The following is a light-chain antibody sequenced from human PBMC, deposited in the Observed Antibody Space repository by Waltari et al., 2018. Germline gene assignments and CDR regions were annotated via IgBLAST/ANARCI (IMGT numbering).Light chain of an antibody. J-gene: IGKJ4*01. CDR3: QQYNSYSLLT. CDR2: KAS. CDR1: QSISNW. Sequence: DIQMTQSPSTLSASVGDRVTITCRASQSISNWLAWYQQKPGKAPKLLIYKASTLESGVPSRFSGSGSGTEFTLTISSLQPDDFATYYCQQYNSYSLLTFGGGTKVDIK. V-gene: IGKV1-5*03.